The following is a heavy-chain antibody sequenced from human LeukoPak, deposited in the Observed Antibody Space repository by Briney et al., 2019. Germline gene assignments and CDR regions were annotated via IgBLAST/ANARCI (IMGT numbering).Heavy chain of an antibody. V-gene: IGHV3-30-3*01. J-gene: IGHJ3*02. CDR3: ARGHPRRLNYYDSAFDI. CDR2: ISYDGSNK. CDR1: GFTFSCYA. D-gene: IGHD3-22*01. Sequence: PGGSLRLSCAASGFTFSCYAMHWVRQAPGKGLEWVAVISYDGSNKYYADSVKGRFTISRDNSKNTLYLQMNSLRAEDTAVYYCARGHPRRLNYYDSAFDIWGQGTMVTVSS.